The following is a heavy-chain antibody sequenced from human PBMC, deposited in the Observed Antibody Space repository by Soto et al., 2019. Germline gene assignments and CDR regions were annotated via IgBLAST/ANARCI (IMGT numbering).Heavy chain of an antibody. V-gene: IGHV1-3*01. CDR2: INPGNGNT. J-gene: IGHJ4*02. CDR3: ARDHSASWYYFDF. Sequence: ASVKVSCKASGYNFISYAMHWVRQAPGQRLEWMGWINPGNGNTKYSQKFQGSVTITRDTSANTAYMELSSLRSEDTAVYYCARDHSASWYYFDFWGQRTLVTGSS. CDR1: GYNFISYA. D-gene: IGHD6-13*01.